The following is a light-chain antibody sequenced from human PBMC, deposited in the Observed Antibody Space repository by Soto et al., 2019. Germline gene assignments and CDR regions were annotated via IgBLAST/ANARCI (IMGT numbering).Light chain of an antibody. V-gene: IGLV2-14*01. CDR3: SSYTTSSTYVI. CDR2: EVS. Sequence: QSALTQPASVSGSPGQSITISCTGTSSDLGGYNHVSWYQQHLGKAPKLMIYEVSNRPSGVSNRFSGSKSGNTASLTISGLQAEDEADYYCSSYTTSSTYVIFGGGTKLTVL. CDR1: SSDLGGYNH. J-gene: IGLJ2*01.